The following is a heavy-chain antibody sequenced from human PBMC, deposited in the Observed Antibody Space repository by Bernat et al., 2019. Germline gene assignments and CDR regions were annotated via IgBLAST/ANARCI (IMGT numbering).Heavy chain of an antibody. CDR1: GGTFSSYT. V-gene: IGHV1-69*08. Sequence: QVQLVQSGAEVKKPGSSVKVSCKASGGTFSSYTISWVRQAPGQGLEWMGRIIPILGIANYAQKFQGRVTITADKSTSTAYMELSSLRSEDTAVYYCAKEGTMVQYYYYGMDVWGQGTTVTVSS. J-gene: IGHJ6*02. CDR3: AKEGTMVQYYYYGMDV. CDR2: IIPILGIA. D-gene: IGHD3-10*01.